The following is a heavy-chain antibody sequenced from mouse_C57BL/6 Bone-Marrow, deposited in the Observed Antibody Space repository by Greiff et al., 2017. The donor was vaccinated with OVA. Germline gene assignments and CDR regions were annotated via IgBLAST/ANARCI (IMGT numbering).Heavy chain of an antibody. V-gene: IGHV1-69*01. Sequence: VQLQQPGAELVMPGASVKLSCKASGYTFTSYWMHWVKQRPGQGLEWIGEIDPSDSYTNYNQKFKGKSTLTVDNSSSTAYMQLSSLTSEDSAVYYCAREDYYGSSYGLWYFDVWGTGTTVTVSS. J-gene: IGHJ1*03. CDR3: AREDYYGSSYGLWYFDV. CDR2: IDPSDSYT. D-gene: IGHD1-1*01. CDR1: GYTFTSYW.